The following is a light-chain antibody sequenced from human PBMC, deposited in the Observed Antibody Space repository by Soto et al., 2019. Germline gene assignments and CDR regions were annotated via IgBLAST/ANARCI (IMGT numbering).Light chain of an antibody. V-gene: IGKV3-20*01. Sequence: EIVLKQSPGTLSLSPGERATLSCRASQSVSSSYLAWYQQKPGQAPRLLIYGASSRATGIPDRFSGSGSGTDFTLTISRLEPEDFAVYYCQQYGISPLVTFGGGTKVEIK. CDR2: GAS. J-gene: IGKJ4*01. CDR1: QSVSSSY. CDR3: QQYGISPLVT.